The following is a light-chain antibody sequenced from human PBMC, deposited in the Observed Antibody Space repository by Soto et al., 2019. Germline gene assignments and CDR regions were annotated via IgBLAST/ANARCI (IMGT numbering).Light chain of an antibody. Sequence: DIVLTQSPGTLPLSPGERATLSCRASQTVRDGYLAWYQQKPGQAPRLFIYGASARATGIPDRFSGSGSGTDFTLTISGLEPEDFAVYYCQQYGGSMFTFGQGAKLEIK. CDR1: QTVRDGY. CDR2: GAS. CDR3: QQYGGSMFT. J-gene: IGKJ2*01. V-gene: IGKV3-20*01.